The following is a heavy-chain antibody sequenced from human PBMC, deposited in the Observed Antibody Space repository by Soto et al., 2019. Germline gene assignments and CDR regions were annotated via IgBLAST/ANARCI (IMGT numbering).Heavy chain of an antibody. J-gene: IGHJ5*02. D-gene: IGHD2-2*01. CDR1: GASINSGDYY. Sequence: SETLSLTCTVSGASINSGDYYWSWIRQHPGKGLEWIGYIYYSGSTYYNPSLKSRVTISVDTSKNQFSLKLSSVTAADTAVYYCAREAHCSSTSCPDWFGPWGQGTLVTVSS. V-gene: IGHV4-31*03. CDR3: AREAHCSSTSCPDWFGP. CDR2: IYYSGST.